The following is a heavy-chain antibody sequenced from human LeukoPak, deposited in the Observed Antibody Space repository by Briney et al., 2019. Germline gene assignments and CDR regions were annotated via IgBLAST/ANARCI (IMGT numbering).Heavy chain of an antibody. CDR2: ISGNGDDT. D-gene: IGHD3-10*01. CDR3: ATRYGAGRF. J-gene: IGHJ4*02. Sequence: GGSLRLSCAASGFTFSSYSMNWVRQAPGKGLEWVSGISGNGDDTYYADSVKGRFTISRDNPKNTLFLQMNSLRAEDTAVYYCATRYGAGRFWAQGTLVTVSS. V-gene: IGHV3-23*01. CDR1: GFTFSSYS.